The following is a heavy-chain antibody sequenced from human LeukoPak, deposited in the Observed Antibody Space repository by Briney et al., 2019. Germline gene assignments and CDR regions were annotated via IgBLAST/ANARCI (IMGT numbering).Heavy chain of an antibody. J-gene: IGHJ4*02. CDR2: IHPRSGDT. CDR1: GYSFTAFY. V-gene: IGHV1-2*02. D-gene: IGHD3-10*01. Sequence: ASVKVSCKASGYSFTAFYIHWVRQAPGQGLEWMGWIHPRSGDTRYAQKFQGRVTMARDTSLSTVYMDLSSLGSDDTAVYYCARDGEYGTGSYYRGSFDYWGQGILVTVSS. CDR3: ARDGEYGTGSYYRGSFDY.